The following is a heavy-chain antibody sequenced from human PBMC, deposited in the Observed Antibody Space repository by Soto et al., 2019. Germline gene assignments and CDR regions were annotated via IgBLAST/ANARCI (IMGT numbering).Heavy chain of an antibody. J-gene: IGHJ4*02. Sequence: GGSLRLSCAASGFTFSNYVMNWVRQAPGKGLEWVSAISGSGGSTYYADSVKGRFTISRDNSKNTLFLQMNSLRAEDTAIYYCAKGWSGYLDYWGQEILVTVSS. CDR2: ISGSGGST. V-gene: IGHV3-23*01. D-gene: IGHD3-3*01. CDR1: GFTFSNYV. CDR3: AKGWSGYLDY.